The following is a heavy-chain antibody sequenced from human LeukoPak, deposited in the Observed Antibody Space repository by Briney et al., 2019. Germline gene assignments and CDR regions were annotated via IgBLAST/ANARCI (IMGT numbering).Heavy chain of an antibody. CDR1: GGSYSGYY. J-gene: IGHJ3*02. Sequence: SETLSLTCAVYGGSYSGYYWSWIRQPPGKGLEWIGEINHSGSTNYNPSLKSRVTISVDTSKNQFSLKLSSVTAADTAVYYCARGLLSTRRRSFVFDIWGQGTMVTVSS. CDR3: ARGLLSTRRRSFVFDI. V-gene: IGHV4-34*01. CDR2: INHSGST. D-gene: IGHD3-3*02.